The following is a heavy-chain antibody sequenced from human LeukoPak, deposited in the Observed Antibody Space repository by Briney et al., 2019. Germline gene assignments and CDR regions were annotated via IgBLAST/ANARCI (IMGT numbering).Heavy chain of an antibody. CDR3: ARASSSWSRSGYYFDY. CDR2: INPNSGGT. Sequence: ASVKVSCKASGYTFTGYYMHWVRQAPGQGLEWMGWINPNSGGTNYAQKFQGRVTMTRDTSISTAYMELSRLRSDDTAVYYCARASSSWSRSGYYFDYWGQGTLVTVSS. CDR1: GYTFTGYY. J-gene: IGHJ4*02. V-gene: IGHV1-2*02. D-gene: IGHD6-13*01.